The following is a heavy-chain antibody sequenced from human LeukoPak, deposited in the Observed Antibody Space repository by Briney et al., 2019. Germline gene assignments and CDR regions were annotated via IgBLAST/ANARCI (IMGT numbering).Heavy chain of an antibody. CDR2: ISSSSRYL. CDR3: ASPVIVTKRNYYYGMDV. V-gene: IGHV3-21*01. J-gene: IGHJ6*04. D-gene: IGHD2-15*01. CDR1: GFTFRSYS. Sequence: GGALGLYCAASGFTFRSYSMNWVRQAPGKGLEWVSSISSSSRYLYYADSVKGRFTISRDNAKNSLYLQMNSLRAEDTAVYYCASPVIVTKRNYYYGMDVWGKGTTVTVSS.